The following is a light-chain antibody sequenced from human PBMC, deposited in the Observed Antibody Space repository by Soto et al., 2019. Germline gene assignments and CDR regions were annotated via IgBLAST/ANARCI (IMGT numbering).Light chain of an antibody. CDR2: GNS. V-gene: IGLV1-40*01. CDR3: QSHDSSLSGSV. Sequence: QSALTQPPSVSGAPGQRVTISCTGSSSNIGAGYDVHWYQQLPGTAPKLLIYGNSNRPSGVPDRFSGSKSGTSASLAITGLQAEDEADYYCQSHDSSLSGSVFGGGTKLTVL. J-gene: IGLJ2*01. CDR1: SSNIGAGYD.